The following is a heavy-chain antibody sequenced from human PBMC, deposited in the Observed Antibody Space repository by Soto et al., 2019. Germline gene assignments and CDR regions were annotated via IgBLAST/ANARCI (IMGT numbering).Heavy chain of an antibody. CDR1: GYTFTSYA. V-gene: IGHV1-3*01. D-gene: IGHD3-10*01. J-gene: IGHJ5*02. CDR2: INAGNGNT. Sequence: ASVKVSCKASGYTFTSYAMHWVRQAPGQRLEWMGWINAGNGNTKYSQKFQGRVTITRDTSAGTAYMELSSLRSEDTAVYYCARDALLLWFGELPSTKYNWFDPWGQGTLVTVSS. CDR3: ARDALLLWFGELPSTKYNWFDP.